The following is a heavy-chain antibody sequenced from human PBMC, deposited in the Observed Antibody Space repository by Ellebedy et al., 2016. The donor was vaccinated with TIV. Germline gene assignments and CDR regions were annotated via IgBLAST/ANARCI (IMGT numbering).Heavy chain of an antibody. V-gene: IGHV4-59*01. CDR3: AQGGRGGMNWFDS. J-gene: IGHJ5*01. Sequence: SETLSLTXTASGVSISSYYWPWIRQSPGKGLEYIVYTHYTGNRDYNPSLKSPVPMSVDTSNNHFSLELSPVTAADTAIYYFAQGGRGGMNWFDSWGQGTLVTVSS. CDR2: THYTGNR. D-gene: IGHD1-26*01. CDR1: GVSISSYY.